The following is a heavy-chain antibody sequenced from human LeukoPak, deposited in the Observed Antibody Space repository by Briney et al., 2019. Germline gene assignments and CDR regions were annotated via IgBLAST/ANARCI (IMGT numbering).Heavy chain of an antibody. CDR3: APRIAAAVA. D-gene: IGHD6-13*01. CDR1: GIILSSYW. CDR2: IKQDGSEK. J-gene: IGHJ5*02. Sequence: GGSLRLSCAASGIILSSYWMSWVRQAPGKGLEWVANIKQDGSEKWYVDSVKGRFTISRDNAKNSLYLQMNSLRAEDTAVYYCAPRIAAAVAWGQGTLVTVSS. V-gene: IGHV3-7*01.